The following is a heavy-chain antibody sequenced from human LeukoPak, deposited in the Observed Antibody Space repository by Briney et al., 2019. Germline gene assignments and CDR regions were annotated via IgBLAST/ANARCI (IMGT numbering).Heavy chain of an antibody. V-gene: IGHV3-21*01. D-gene: IGHD6-13*01. J-gene: IGHJ4*02. CDR2: ISSSSSYI. Sequence: GGSLRLSCAASGFTVSSNYMSWVRQAPGKGLEWVSSISSSSSYIYYADSVKGRFTISRDNAKNSLYLQMNSLRAEDTAVYYCARESLDSSSWDFDYWGQGTLVTVSS. CDR1: GFTVSSNY. CDR3: ARESLDSSSWDFDY.